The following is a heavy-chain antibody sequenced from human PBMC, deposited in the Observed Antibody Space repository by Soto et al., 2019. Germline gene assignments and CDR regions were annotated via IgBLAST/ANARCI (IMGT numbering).Heavy chain of an antibody. D-gene: IGHD3-3*01. CDR2: ISAYNGNT. CDR1: GYTFTSYG. Sequence: QVQLVQSGAEVKKPGASVQVSCKDSGYTFTSYGISWVRQAPGQGLEWMGWISAYNGNTNYAQKLQGRVTMTTDTSTSTAYMELRSLRSDDTAVYYCARVDDFWSGYYSGVDIWGQGTMVTVSS. CDR3: ARVDDFWSGYYSGVDI. J-gene: IGHJ3*02. V-gene: IGHV1-18*01.